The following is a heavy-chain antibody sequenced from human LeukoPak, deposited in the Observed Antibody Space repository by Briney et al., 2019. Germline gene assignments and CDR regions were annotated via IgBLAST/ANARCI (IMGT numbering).Heavy chain of an antibody. J-gene: IGHJ5*02. CDR3: ARDRTYSSGWYHNWFDP. CDR2: IYTSGST. Sequence: SETLSLTCTVSGGSISSYYWSWIRQPAGKGLEWIGRIYTSGSTNYNPSLKSRVTMSVDTSKNQFSLKLSSVTAAGTAVYYCARDRTYSSGWYHNWFDPWGQGTLVTVSS. V-gene: IGHV4-4*07. D-gene: IGHD6-19*01. CDR1: GGSISSYY.